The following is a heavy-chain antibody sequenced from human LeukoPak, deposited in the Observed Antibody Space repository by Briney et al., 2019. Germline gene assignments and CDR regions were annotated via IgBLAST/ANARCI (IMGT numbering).Heavy chain of an antibody. CDR2: ISGSGSST. J-gene: IGHJ4*02. Sequence: PGGSLRLSCAASGFTFSSYAMSWVRQAPGMGLEWVSAISGSGSSTYYTDSVKGRFTISRDNSENTLSLQMNNLRAEDTALYYCVKDATLNPYSGSYSDYWGQGTLVTVSS. V-gene: IGHV3-23*01. CDR1: GFTFSSYA. D-gene: IGHD1-26*01. CDR3: VKDATLNPYSGSYSDY.